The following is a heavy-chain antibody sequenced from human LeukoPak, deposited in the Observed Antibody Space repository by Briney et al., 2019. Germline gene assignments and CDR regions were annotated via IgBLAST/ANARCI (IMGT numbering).Heavy chain of an antibody. V-gene: IGHV4-61*02. J-gene: IGHJ5*02. CDR3: ARAWGGTGTTCWFDP. Sequence: PSETLSLTCTVSGGSISSGSYYWSWIRQPAGKGLEWIGRIYTSGSTNYNPSLKSRVAISVDTSKNQFSLKLSSVTAADTAVYYCARAWGGTGTTCWFDPWGQGTLVTVSS. CDR1: GGSISSGSYY. D-gene: IGHD1-1*01. CDR2: IYTSGST.